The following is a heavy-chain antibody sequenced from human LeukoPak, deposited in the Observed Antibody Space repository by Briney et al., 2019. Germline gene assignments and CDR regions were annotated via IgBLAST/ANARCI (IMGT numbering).Heavy chain of an antibody. J-gene: IGHJ3*02. V-gene: IGHV4-34*01. D-gene: IGHD3-10*01. CDR1: GGSFSGYY. CDR2: INHSGST. CDR3: ARDRITMVRGVMEGAFDI. Sequence: SETLSLTCAVYGGSFSGYYWSWIRQPPGKGLEWIGEINHSGSTNYNPSLKSRVTISVDTSKNQFSLKLSSVTAADTAVYYCARDRITMVRGVMEGAFDIWGQGTMVTVSS.